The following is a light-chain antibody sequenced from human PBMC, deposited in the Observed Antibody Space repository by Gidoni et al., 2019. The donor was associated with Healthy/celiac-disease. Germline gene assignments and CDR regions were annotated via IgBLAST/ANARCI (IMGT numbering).Light chain of an antibody. CDR1: QDISNY. Sequence: IQMTQSPSSLSASVGDRVTITCQASQDISNYLNWYQQKQGKAPKLLIYDASNLETGVPSRFSGRGSGTDFTFTISSLQPEDIATYYCQQYDNLPLTFGGGTKVEIK. J-gene: IGKJ4*01. V-gene: IGKV1-33*01. CDR2: DAS. CDR3: QQYDNLPLT.